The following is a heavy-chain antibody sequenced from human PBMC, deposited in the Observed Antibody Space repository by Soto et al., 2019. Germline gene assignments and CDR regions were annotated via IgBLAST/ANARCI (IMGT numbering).Heavy chain of an antibody. CDR3: VRVLGPHGQWLGFFDY. J-gene: IGHJ4*02. CDR2: ISSIGGST. D-gene: IGHD6-19*01. Sequence: GSLRVCWAASGFTFSSYAMHWVRKATGKGLEYVSSISSIGGSTYYANSVKGRFTISRDNSKNTLYLQMNSLRVEDTAIYYCVRVLGPHGQWLGFFDYWGQGALVTVSS. CDR1: GFTFSSYA. V-gene: IGHV3-64*01.